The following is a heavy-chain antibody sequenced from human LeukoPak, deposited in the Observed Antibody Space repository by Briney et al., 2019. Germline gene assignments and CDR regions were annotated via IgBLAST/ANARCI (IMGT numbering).Heavy chain of an antibody. D-gene: IGHD5-12*01. Sequence: SETLSLTCTVSGGSISSYYWSWIRQPPGKGLGWIGYIYYSGSTNYNPSLKSRVTISVDTSKNQFSLKLSSVTAADTAVYYCARERATATDWYFDLWGRGTLVTVSS. V-gene: IGHV4-59*01. CDR1: GGSISSYY. CDR2: IYYSGST. J-gene: IGHJ2*01. CDR3: ARERATATDWYFDL.